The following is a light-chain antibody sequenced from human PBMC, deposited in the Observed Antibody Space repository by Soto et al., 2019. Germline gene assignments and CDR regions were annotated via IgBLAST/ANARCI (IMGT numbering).Light chain of an antibody. CDR2: DTS. CDR1: QSLSYY. V-gene: IGKV3-11*01. J-gene: IGKJ1*01. Sequence: EIVLTQSPATLSLSPGESATLSCRASQSLSYYLAWYQHKPGQAPRLLIYDTSNRATGIPARFSGSGSGTDFTLTISSLEPEDFAVYYCHQRKSWPRTFGQGTKVDI. CDR3: HQRKSWPRT.